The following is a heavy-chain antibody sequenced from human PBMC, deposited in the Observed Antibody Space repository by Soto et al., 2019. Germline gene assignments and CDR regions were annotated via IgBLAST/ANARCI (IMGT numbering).Heavy chain of an antibody. CDR1: GGTFSSYA. Sequence: ASVKVSCKASGGTFSSYAISWVRQAPGQGLEWMGGIIPIFGTANYAQKFQGRVTITADESTSTAYMELSSLRSGDTAVYYCARDRDHYYGSVPYGMDVWGQGTTVTVSS. J-gene: IGHJ6*02. CDR3: ARDRDHYYGSVPYGMDV. D-gene: IGHD3-10*01. CDR2: IIPIFGTA. V-gene: IGHV1-69*13.